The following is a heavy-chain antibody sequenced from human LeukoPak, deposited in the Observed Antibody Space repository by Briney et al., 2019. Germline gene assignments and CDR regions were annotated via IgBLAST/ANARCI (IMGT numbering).Heavy chain of an antibody. V-gene: IGHV3-66*01. J-gene: IGHJ4*02. CDR2: IYSGGST. Sequence: GGSLRLSCAASGFTVSSNYMSWVRQAPGKGLEWGSVIYSGGSTYYADSVKGRFTISRDNSKNTLYLQMNSLRAEDTAVYYCARSEVIAAAGENWGQGTLVTVSS. CDR1: GFTVSSNY. CDR3: ARSEVIAAAGEN. D-gene: IGHD6-13*01.